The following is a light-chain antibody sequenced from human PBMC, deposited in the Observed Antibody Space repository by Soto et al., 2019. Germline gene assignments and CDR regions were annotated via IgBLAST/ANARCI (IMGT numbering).Light chain of an antibody. CDR1: SGSIASNY. J-gene: IGLJ3*02. V-gene: IGLV6-57*02. CDR2: EDN. Sequence: NFMLTQPHSVSESPGKTVTISCTGSSGSIASNYVQWYQQRPGSAPTTVIYEDNQRPSGVPDRFSGSIDSSSNSASLTISGLKTEDEADYSCQSGEVFGGGTKLTVL. CDR3: QSGEV.